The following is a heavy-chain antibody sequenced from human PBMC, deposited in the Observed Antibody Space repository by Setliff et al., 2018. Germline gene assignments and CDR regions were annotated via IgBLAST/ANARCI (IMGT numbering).Heavy chain of an antibody. Sequence: PGGSLRFSCTASGLSYINDWVSWVRQAPGKGLEWLASINPHGSEKYYADSVKGRFTISRDNAKNSLSLQMNNLRTEDTAVYYCFGAGTCSYWGQGTLVTVSS. CDR2: INPHGSEK. J-gene: IGHJ4*02. V-gene: IGHV3-7*01. CDR1: GLSYINDW. CDR3: FGAGTCSY. D-gene: IGHD3-10*01.